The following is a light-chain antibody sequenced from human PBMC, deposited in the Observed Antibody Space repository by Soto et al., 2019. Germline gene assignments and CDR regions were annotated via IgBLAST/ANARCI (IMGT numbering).Light chain of an antibody. CDR3: SSYTTSSSDV. V-gene: IGLV2-14*01. Sequence: QSVLTQPASVSGSPGQSITISCTGTSSDVGGYIYASWYQQHPGKAPKLMIYDVTSRPSGVSYRFSGSKSGNTASLTISGIQAEDEADYYCSSYTTSSSDVFGTGTKVTVL. CDR1: SSDVGGYIY. J-gene: IGLJ1*01. CDR2: DVT.